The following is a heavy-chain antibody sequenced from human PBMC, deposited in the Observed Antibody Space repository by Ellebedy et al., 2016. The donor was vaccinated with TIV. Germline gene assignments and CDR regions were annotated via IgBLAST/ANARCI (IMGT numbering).Heavy chain of an antibody. CDR1: GFTFSNAW. CDR2: IKSKTAGGAA. D-gene: IGHD5-18*01. V-gene: IGHV3-15*01. J-gene: IGHJ4*02. Sequence: GGSLRLSCAASGFTFSNAWMNWARQAPGKGLEWVGRIKSKTAGGAADYAAPVKGRFTISRDDSKNTLYLQMNSLKTEDTAVYFCTTVYRYNYDSVWGQGTLVTVSS. CDR3: TTVYRYNYDSV.